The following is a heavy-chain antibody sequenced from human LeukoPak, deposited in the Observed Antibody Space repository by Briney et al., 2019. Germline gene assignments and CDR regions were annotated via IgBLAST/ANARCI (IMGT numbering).Heavy chain of an antibody. CDR3: ARDLRYCSSTSCRFSGYFDY. D-gene: IGHD2-2*01. CDR2: IRYEGSNK. Sequence: GGSLRLSCAASGFTFSSYGMHWVRQAPGEGLKWLAFIRYEGSNKYYADSVKGRFTISRDNSKNTLYLQMNSLRAEDTAVYYCARDLRYCSSTSCRFSGYFDYWGQGTLVTVSS. J-gene: IGHJ4*02. V-gene: IGHV3-30*02. CDR1: GFTFSSYG.